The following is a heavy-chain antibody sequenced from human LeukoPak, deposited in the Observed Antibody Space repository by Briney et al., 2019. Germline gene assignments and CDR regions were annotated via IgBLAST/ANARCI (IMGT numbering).Heavy chain of an antibody. D-gene: IGHD6-13*01. CDR2: IGTAGDT. CDR3: ASSPAYSSSWEAIDN. Sequence: GGSLRLSCAASGFTFSNYDMHWVRHAAGKGLEWVSGIGTAGDTYYPGSVKGRFTISRENAKNSLYLQMNSLSAGDTAVYFCASSPAYSSSWEAIDNWGQGTLVTVSS. J-gene: IGHJ4*02. CDR1: GFTFSNYD. V-gene: IGHV3-13*01.